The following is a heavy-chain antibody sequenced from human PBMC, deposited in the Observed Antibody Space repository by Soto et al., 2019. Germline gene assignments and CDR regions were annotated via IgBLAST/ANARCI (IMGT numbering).Heavy chain of an antibody. CDR3: AQEGDGYSLDY. V-gene: IGHV1-69*12. D-gene: IGHD4-4*01. CDR1: GGTFNKSS. Sequence: QVQLVQSGAEVKKPGSSVKVSCKASGGTFNKSSFSWVRQAPGQGFEWMGGIILIFDTPNYAQKFQGRLTITADESPSAVSMELSSLTSDDTALYYCAQEGDGYSLDYWGQGTLVTVSS. CDR2: IILIFDTP. J-gene: IGHJ4*02.